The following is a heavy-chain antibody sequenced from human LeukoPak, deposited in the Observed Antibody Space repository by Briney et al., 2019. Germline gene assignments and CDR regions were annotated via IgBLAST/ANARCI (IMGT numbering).Heavy chain of an antibody. CDR3: AREVYYDFWSAPFDY. CDR2: IYYSGST. CDR1: GGSVSSGSYY. D-gene: IGHD3-3*01. V-gene: IGHV4-61*01. J-gene: IGHJ4*02. Sequence: RASETLSLTCTVSGGSVSSGSYYWSWIRQPPGKGLEWIGYIYYSGSTNYNPSLKSRVTISVDTSKNQFSLKLSSVTAADTAVYYCAREVYYDFWSAPFDYWGQGTLVTVSP.